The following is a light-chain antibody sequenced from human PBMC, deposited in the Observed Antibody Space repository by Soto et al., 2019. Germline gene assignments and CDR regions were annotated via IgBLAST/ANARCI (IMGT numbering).Light chain of an antibody. CDR1: QTVRDN. Sequence: EVVMTQSPATLSVSPGERATLSCRASQTVRDNLGWYQQKPGQPPRLLIYGATTRATGIPARFSGSGSGTEFTLTISRLEPEDFAVYYCQQYGSSGTFGQGTKVDI. CDR2: GAT. J-gene: IGKJ1*01. CDR3: QQYGSSGT. V-gene: IGKV3D-15*01.